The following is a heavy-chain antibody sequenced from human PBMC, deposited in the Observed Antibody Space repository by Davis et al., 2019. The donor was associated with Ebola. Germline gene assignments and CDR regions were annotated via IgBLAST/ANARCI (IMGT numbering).Heavy chain of an antibody. D-gene: IGHD6-13*01. J-gene: IGHJ5*02. V-gene: IGHV1-18*01. CDR3: ARERYYSSSFGAPLSA. Sequence: ASVKVSCKASGYTFTSYGISWVRQAPGQGLEWMGWISAYNGNTNYAQKLQGRVTMTTDTSTSTAYMELRSLRSDDTAVYYCARERYYSSSFGAPLSAWGQGTLVTVSS. CDR2: ISAYNGNT. CDR1: GYTFTSYG.